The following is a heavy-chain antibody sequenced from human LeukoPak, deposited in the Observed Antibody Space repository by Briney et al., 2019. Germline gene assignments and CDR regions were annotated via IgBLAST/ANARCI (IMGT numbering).Heavy chain of an antibody. V-gene: IGHV3-11*01. Sequence: GGSLRLSCAASAFTFTDYYMSWIRQAPGKGLEWVSYISGSGGSIYYADSVKGRFTISRDNSKNTLYLQMNSLRAEDTAVYYCAKRAREFNFDYWGQGTLVTVSS. J-gene: IGHJ4*02. CDR3: AKRAREFNFDY. D-gene: IGHD3-10*01. CDR1: AFTFTDYY. CDR2: ISGSGGSI.